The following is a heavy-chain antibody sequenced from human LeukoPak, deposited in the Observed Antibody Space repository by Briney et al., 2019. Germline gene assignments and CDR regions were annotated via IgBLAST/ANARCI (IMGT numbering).Heavy chain of an antibody. CDR3: ARAPRVQLWFRGMDV. CDR2: IKQDGSEE. CDR1: GFTYSSYW. V-gene: IGHV3-7*04. D-gene: IGHD1-1*01. J-gene: IGHJ6*02. Sequence: GGSLRLSCEASGFTYSSYWLNWVRQAPGKGLEWVANIKQDGSEESYVDSVKGRFIVSRDNARNSLYLQMNSLRAEDSAVYYCARAPRVQLWFRGMDVWGQGTTVTVSS.